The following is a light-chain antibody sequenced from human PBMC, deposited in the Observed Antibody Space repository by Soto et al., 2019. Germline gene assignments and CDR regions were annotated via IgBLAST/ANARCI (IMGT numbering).Light chain of an antibody. CDR2: VVT. Sequence: LTQPASVSGSPGQSITIPCTGSSSDVGAYNCVSWYQHHPGRAPMLILYVVTTRPSGVSSRFSGSKSGNTASLTISGLQADDEATYYCTSYTSTNTPYVFGTGTKVTVL. CDR3: TSYTSTNTPYV. CDR1: SSDVGAYNC. J-gene: IGLJ1*01. V-gene: IGLV2-14*01.